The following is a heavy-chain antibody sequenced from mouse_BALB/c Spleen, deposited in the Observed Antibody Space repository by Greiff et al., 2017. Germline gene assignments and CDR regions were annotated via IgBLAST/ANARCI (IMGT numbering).Heavy chain of an antibody. CDR3: ARGKGSRSYYAMDY. CDR2: INPSSGYT. D-gene: IGHD1-1*01. J-gene: IGHJ4*01. Sequence: VQLQQSAAELARPGASVKMSCKASGYTFTSYTMHWVKQRPGQGLEWIGYINPSSGYTEYNQKFKDKTTLTADKSSSTAYMQLSSLTSEDSAVYYCARGKGSRSYYAMDYWGQGTSVTVSS. V-gene: IGHV1-4*02. CDR1: GYTFTSYT.